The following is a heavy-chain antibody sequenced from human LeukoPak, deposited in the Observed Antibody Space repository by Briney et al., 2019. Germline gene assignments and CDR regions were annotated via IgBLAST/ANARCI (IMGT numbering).Heavy chain of an antibody. CDR1: GGSISSGGYY. V-gene: IGHV4-31*03. Sequence: SQTLSLTCTVSGGSISSGGYYWSWIRQHPGKGLEWIGYIYYSGSTYYNPSLKSRVTISVDTSKNQFSLKLSSVTAADTAVYYCAREQAVGGQWLDYWGQGTLVTVSS. D-gene: IGHD6-19*01. J-gene: IGHJ4*02. CDR2: IYYSGST. CDR3: AREQAVGGQWLDY.